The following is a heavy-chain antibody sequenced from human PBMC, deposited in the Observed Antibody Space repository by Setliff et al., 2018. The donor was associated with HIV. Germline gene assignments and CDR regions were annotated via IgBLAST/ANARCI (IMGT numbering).Heavy chain of an antibody. V-gene: IGHV4-61*09. Sequence: SETLSLTCSVSGDSISSGSYYWSWIRLPAGKGLEWIGQIHTTGNTNYNPSIKSRVTISMDTSKNQFSLNLNSVTANDTAVYYCAKRTFGSGRLDPWGQGTLVTVSS. CDR2: IHTTGNT. CDR1: GDSISSGSYY. CDR3: AKRTFGSGRLDP. J-gene: IGHJ5*02. D-gene: IGHD3-16*01.